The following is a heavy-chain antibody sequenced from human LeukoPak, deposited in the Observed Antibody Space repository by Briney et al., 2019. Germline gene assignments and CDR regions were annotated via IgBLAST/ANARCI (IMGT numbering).Heavy chain of an antibody. Sequence: GGSLRLSCAASGFTFSSYGMSWVRQAPGKGLEWVSAISGSGGSTYYADSVKGRFTISRDNSKNTLYLQMNSLRAEDTAVYYCAKDREGIVVVVAAFDYWGQGTLVTVSS. CDR3: AKDREGIVVVVAAFDY. J-gene: IGHJ4*02. CDR2: ISGSGGST. V-gene: IGHV3-23*01. CDR1: GFTFSSYG. D-gene: IGHD2-15*01.